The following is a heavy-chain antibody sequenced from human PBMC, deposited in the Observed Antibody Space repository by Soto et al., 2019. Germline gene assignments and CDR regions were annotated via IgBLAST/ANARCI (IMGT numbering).Heavy chain of an antibody. CDR1: GFTFSVYA. J-gene: IGHJ4*02. D-gene: IGHD3-10*01. CDR3: AKALYGGFTY. CDR2: ISGIGDST. Sequence: EVRLLESGGGLVQPGGSLRLPCEASGFTFSVYAMSWVRQAPGKGLEGVSGISGIGDSTHYADSVKGRFTVSRDNSKSMLYLQTNSLRAEDTAIYYCAKALYGGFTYWGQGTLVTVSS. V-gene: IGHV3-23*01.